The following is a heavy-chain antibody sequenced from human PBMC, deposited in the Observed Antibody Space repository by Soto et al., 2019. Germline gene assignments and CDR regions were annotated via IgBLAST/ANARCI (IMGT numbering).Heavy chain of an antibody. CDR2: ISYDGSNK. CDR1: GFTFSSYG. CDR3: AKVLGFGDHTLDY. D-gene: IGHD3-10*01. J-gene: IGHJ4*02. Sequence: QVQLVESGGGVVQPGRSLRLSCAASGFTFSSYGMHWVRQAPGKGLEWVAVISYDGSNKYYADSVKGRFTISRDNSKSTLYLQMNSLRAEDTAVYYCAKVLGFGDHTLDYWGQGPLVTVSS. V-gene: IGHV3-30*18.